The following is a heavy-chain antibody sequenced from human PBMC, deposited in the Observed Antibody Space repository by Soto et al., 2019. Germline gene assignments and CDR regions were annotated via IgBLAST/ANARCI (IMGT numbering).Heavy chain of an antibody. J-gene: IGHJ6*02. Sequence: PSETLSLTCTVSGGSTSSAYYYWTLTRQPPGKGLDGIGNIYDSGSTYSNPSPKSRVAMAIDTSLNQFTLEITSVTAADTAVYCRASSRYYASSDAMDVWGQGATVTVSS. V-gene: IGHV4-39*01. CDR1: GGSTSSAYYY. D-gene: IGHD3-22*01. CDR2: IYDSGST. CDR3: ASSRYYASSDAMDV.